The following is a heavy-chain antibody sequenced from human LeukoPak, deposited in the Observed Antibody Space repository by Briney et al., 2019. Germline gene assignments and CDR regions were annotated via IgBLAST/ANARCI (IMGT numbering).Heavy chain of an antibody. J-gene: IGHJ5*02. Sequence: SETLSLTCTVSGGSISSYYWSWIRQPPGKGLEWIGYIYYSGSTNYNPSLKSRVTISVDTSKNQFSLKLSSVTAADTAVYYCARENYYDSSGYPNWFDPWGQGTLVTVSS. D-gene: IGHD3-22*01. V-gene: IGHV4-59*01. CDR3: ARENYYDSSGYPNWFDP. CDR2: IYYSGST. CDR1: GGSISSYY.